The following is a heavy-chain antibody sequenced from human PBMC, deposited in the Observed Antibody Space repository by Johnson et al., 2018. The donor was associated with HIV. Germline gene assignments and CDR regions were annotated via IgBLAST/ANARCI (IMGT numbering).Heavy chain of an antibody. CDR3: TTVADTSGYYPIKPFDDAFDL. CDR1: GFSFNDAW. J-gene: IGHJ3*01. V-gene: IGHV3-15*01. Sequence: VQLVESGGGLVKPRGSLRLSCAASGFSFNDAWMNWVRQTPGKGVEWVGRIKSKSDGGTTDYAAPVKGRFSISRDESQNTVYLEMNSLKTEDTAVYYCTTVADTSGYYPIKPFDDAFDLWGQGAMVTVSS. D-gene: IGHD3-22*01. CDR2: IKSKSDGGTT.